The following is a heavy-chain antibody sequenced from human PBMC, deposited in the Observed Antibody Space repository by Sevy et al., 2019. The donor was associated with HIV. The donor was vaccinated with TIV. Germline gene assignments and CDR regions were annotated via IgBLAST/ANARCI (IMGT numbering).Heavy chain of an antibody. J-gene: IGHJ4*02. CDR2: IHNNENTQ. D-gene: IGHD6-13*01. V-gene: IGHV3-30*02. CDR3: VKGPTCSFARFDA. Sequence: GGSLRLSCAASGFSFSSYGMHWIRQAPGKGLEWVAFIHNNENTQYYADSVKGRFNISRDNSKNTQSLQMNSLTPEDTAIYFCVKGPTCSFARFDAWGQGILVTVSS. CDR1: GFSFSSYG.